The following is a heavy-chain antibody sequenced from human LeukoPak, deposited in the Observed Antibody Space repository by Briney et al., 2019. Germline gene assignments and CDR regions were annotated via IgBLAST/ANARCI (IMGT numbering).Heavy chain of an antibody. Sequence: SQTLSLTCAVSGGSISSGGYSWSWIRQPPGKGLEWIGYIYHSGSTYYNPSLKSRVTISVDRSKNQFSLKLSSVTAADTAVYYCARAGSSSGHDSWYFDLWGRGTLVTVSS. J-gene: IGHJ2*01. D-gene: IGHD6-6*01. CDR2: IYHSGST. CDR3: ARAGSSSGHDSWYFDL. V-gene: IGHV4-30-2*01. CDR1: GGSISSGGYS.